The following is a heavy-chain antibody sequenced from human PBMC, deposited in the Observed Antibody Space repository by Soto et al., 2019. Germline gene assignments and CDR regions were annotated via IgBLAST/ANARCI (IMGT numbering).Heavy chain of an antibody. J-gene: IGHJ4*02. D-gene: IGHD4-17*01. CDR3: ARKNYGDYPTDY. V-gene: IGHV2-5*02. CDR2: IYWDDDK. CDR1: GFSLSTRGVG. Sequence: QITLKESGPTLVKPTQTLTLTCTFSGFSLSTRGVGVGWIRQPPGKALEWLAVIYWDDDKGYSPSLQNRLTITKDTSKHQVVLTITNMDPVDTATYYCARKNYGDYPTDYWGQGTLVTVSS.